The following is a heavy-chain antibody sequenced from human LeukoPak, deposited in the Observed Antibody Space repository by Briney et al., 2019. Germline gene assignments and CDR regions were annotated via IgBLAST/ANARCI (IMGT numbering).Heavy chain of an antibody. CDR3: AKDQAHSGYALYYFDY. CDR2: ISGSGGST. J-gene: IGHJ4*02. Sequence: AGGSLRLSCAASGFTFSSYAMSWVRQAPGKGLEWVSAISGSGGSTYYADSVKGRFTISRDNSKNTLYLQMNSLRAEDTAVYYCAKDQAHSGYALYYFDYWGQGALVTVSS. CDR1: GFTFSSYA. D-gene: IGHD5-12*01. V-gene: IGHV3-23*01.